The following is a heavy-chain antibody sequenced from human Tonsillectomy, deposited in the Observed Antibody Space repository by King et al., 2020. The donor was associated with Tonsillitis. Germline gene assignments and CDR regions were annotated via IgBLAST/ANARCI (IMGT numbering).Heavy chain of an antibody. CDR2: MYSSGST. J-gene: IGHJ4*02. V-gene: IGHV3-66*01. D-gene: IGHD6-6*01. CDR3: ARDSSASTRDY. Sequence: VQLVESGGGLVQPGGSLRLSCAASGFTVSSNYMTWVRQAPGKGLEWVSVMYSSGSTYYADCVRGRFTISRDNSKNTLYLQMNSLRAEDTAVYYCARDSSASTRDYWGQGTLVSVSS. CDR1: GFTVSSNY.